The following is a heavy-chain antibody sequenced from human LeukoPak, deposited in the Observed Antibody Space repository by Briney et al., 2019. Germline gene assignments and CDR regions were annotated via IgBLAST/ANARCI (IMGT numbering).Heavy chain of an antibody. CDR2: INHSGGT. J-gene: IGHJ4*02. D-gene: IGHD2-2*01. CDR3: AGRRSCTSCYVTFDY. CDR1: GGSFSGYY. Sequence: KPSETLSLTCAVYGGSFSGYYWSWIRQPPGKGLEWIGEINHSGGTNYNPSLKSRVTISVDTSKNQFSLKLSSVTAADTAVYYCAGRRSCTSCYVTFDYWGQGTLVTVSS. V-gene: IGHV4-34*01.